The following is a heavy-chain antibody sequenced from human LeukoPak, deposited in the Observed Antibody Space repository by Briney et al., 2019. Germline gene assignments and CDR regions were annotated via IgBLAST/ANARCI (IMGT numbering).Heavy chain of an antibody. CDR3: ARGTPLFDWLFFLGFDY. V-gene: IGHV3-7*01. CDR2: IKQDGSEK. J-gene: IGHJ4*02. D-gene: IGHD3-9*01. CDR1: GFTFSSYW. Sequence: GGSLRLSCAASGFTFSSYWMSWVRQAPGKGLEWVANIKQDGSEKYYVDSVKGRFTISRDNAKNSLYLQMNSLRAEDTAVYYCARGTPLFDWLFFLGFDYWGQGTLVTVSS.